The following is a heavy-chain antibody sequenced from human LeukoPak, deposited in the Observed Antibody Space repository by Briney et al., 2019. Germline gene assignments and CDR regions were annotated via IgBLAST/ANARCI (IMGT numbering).Heavy chain of an antibody. Sequence: ASVKVSCKASGYTFTSYDINWVRQATGQGLEWMGWMNPNSGNTGYAQRFQGRIIMTSDTSISTAYLELSSLRSEDTAVYYCASDLRWTPHCGQGTLVTVSS. V-gene: IGHV1-8*01. CDR2: MNPNSGNT. CDR3: ASDLRWTPH. CDR1: GYTFTSYD. J-gene: IGHJ4*02. D-gene: IGHD3/OR15-3a*01.